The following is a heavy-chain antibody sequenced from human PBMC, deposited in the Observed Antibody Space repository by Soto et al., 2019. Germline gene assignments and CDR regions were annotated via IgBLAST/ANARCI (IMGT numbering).Heavy chain of an antibody. V-gene: IGHV3-53*04. CDR2: IYSGGTT. Sequence: EVKLVDSGGGLVQPGGSLRLSCVASGFAASGHYMNWVRQTPDQGLEWLSVIYSGGTTYYADSVEGRFTISRHYSQNTPYIQMDNLRTEAPAVYYCARDTKLNASDVWGRGAMVTVSS. D-gene: IGHD3-10*02. J-gene: IGHJ3*01. CDR3: ARDTKLNASDV. CDR1: GFAASGHY.